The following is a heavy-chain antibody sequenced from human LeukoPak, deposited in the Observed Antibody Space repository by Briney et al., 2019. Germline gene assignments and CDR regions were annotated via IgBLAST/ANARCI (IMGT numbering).Heavy chain of an antibody. CDR1: GYTFTSYG. Sequence: ASVTVSCKASGYTFTSYGISWVRQAPGQGLEWMGWISAYNGNTNYAQKLQGRVTMTTDTSTSTAYMELRSLRSDDTAVYYCARDANFVYDSSGYYPYDYWGQGTLVTVSS. J-gene: IGHJ4*02. CDR2: ISAYNGNT. CDR3: ARDANFVYDSSGYYPYDY. V-gene: IGHV1-18*01. D-gene: IGHD3-22*01.